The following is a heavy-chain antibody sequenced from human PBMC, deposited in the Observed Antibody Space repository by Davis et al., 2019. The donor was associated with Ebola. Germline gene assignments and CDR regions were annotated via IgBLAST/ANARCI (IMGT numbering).Heavy chain of an antibody. CDR3: AVVVAATWTFDY. CDR2: INHSGST. CDR1: GGSFSGYY. D-gene: IGHD2-15*01. V-gene: IGHV4-34*01. Sequence: GSLRLSCAVYGGSFSGYYWSWIRQPPGKGLEWIGEINHSGSTNYNPSLKSRVTISVDTSKNQFSLKLSSVTAADTAVYYCAVVVAATWTFDYWGQGTLVTVSS. J-gene: IGHJ4*02.